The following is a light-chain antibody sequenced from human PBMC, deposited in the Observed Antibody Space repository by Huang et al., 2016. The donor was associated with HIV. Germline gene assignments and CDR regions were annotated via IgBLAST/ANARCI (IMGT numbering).Light chain of an antibody. J-gene: IGKJ1*01. Sequence: ENVLTQSPDTLSLSPGERATLSCRALQRIGSSSLSWYQQKPGQDPRLLIFVASSRATGIPDRFSGSGSGTEFTLSISGLEAEDSAVYYCHQFGSALPWTFGQGTKVEIK. CDR1: QRIGSSS. CDR2: VAS. CDR3: HQFGSALPWT. V-gene: IGKV3-20*01.